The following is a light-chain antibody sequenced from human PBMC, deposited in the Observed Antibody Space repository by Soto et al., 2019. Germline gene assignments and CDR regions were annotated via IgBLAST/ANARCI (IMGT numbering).Light chain of an antibody. V-gene: IGKV3-15*01. CDR2: GAS. CDR1: RSVSDN. J-gene: IGKJ2*01. CDR3: QQSNNWPYT. Sequence: EIVMTQSPATLSVSPGERVTLYCRASRSVSDNLAWYQQKPGQAPRLLIYGASTRATTTPARFSGSGSGTEFTLTISSLQSEDFAVYFCQQSNNWPYTFGQGTKLDIK.